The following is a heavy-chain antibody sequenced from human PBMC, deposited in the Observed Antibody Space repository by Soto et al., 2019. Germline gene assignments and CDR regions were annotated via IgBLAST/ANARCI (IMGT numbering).Heavy chain of an antibody. V-gene: IGHV1-18*01. J-gene: IGHJ6*02. CDR2: ISPYYGNT. CDR1: GYNFTNYG. CDR3: ARGDSIGRVYYGMDV. Sequence: QVQLMQSGAEVKKPGASVMVSCKASGYNFTNYGLTWVRQAPGQWLEWMGWISPYYGNTNYAQNFRGRLTLTTATSTASAYMEVRSLRSDDTAVYYCARGDSIGRVYYGMDVWGQGTTVTVSS. D-gene: IGHD3-22*01.